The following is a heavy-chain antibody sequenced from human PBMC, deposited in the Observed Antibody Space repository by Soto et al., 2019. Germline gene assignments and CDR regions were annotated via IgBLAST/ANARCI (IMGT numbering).Heavy chain of an antibody. CDR2: LDTRGVGA. D-gene: IGHD3-10*01. CDR3: ARDWRRRRSPVGRGVTDFSCQGLDV. CDR1: GFDVSEYH. V-gene: IGHV3-11*05. J-gene: IGHJ6*02. Sequence: QEQLVESGGGLVKPGGSLRLSCAVSGFDVSEYHMGWVRQAPGQGLEWVSSLDTRGVGADYAESVKGRFTISRDNAQSLVYLEMNSLRVEDTAVYYCARDWRRRRSPVGRGVTDFSCQGLDVWGHGTTVIVSS.